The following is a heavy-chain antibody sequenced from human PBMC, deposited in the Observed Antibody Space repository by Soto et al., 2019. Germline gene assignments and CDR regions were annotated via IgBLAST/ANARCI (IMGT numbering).Heavy chain of an antibody. CDR1: GGSFSGYY. CDR3: ARAGRNIVVVPAADFPRWDRWFDP. J-gene: IGHJ5*02. CDR2: INHSGST. V-gene: IGHV4-34*01. D-gene: IGHD2-2*01. Sequence: SETLSLTCAVYGGSFSGYYWSWIRQPPGKGRAWIGEINHSGSTNYNPSLKSRVTISVDTSKNQFSLKLSSVTAADTAVYYCARAGRNIVVVPAADFPRWDRWFDPWGQGTLVT.